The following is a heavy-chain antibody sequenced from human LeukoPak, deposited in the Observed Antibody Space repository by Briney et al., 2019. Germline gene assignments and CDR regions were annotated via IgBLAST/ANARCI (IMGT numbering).Heavy chain of an antibody. Sequence: RPGRSLRLSCDASGFTFSSYAMHWVRQAPGKGLEWVTIISYDGSDTYYTDSVKGRFTISRDNSKNTLYLQMNSLRAEDMAVYYCASARVVEVLATPTALDYWGQGTLVTVSS. J-gene: IGHJ4*02. D-gene: IGHD2-15*01. CDR3: ASARVVEVLATPTALDY. CDR2: ISYDGSDT. V-gene: IGHV3-30-3*01. CDR1: GFTFSSYA.